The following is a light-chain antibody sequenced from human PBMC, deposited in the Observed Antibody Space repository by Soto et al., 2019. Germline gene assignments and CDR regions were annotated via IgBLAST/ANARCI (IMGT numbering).Light chain of an antibody. J-gene: IGKJ1*01. CDR3: QQYGSSSWT. CDR2: GAS. CDR1: QSVSSIS. Sequence: EIVLTQSPGTLSLSPGERATLSCRASQSVSSISLAWYQQKPGQAPRLLMYGASSRATGIPDRFSGSGSGTDFHLTISSMEPEDYAVYYCQQYGSSSWTFGQGTKVEIK. V-gene: IGKV3-20*01.